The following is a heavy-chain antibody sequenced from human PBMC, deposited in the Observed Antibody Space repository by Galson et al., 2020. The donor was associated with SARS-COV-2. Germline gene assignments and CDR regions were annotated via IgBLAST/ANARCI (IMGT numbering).Heavy chain of an antibody. Sequence: GGSLRLSCAASGFTFSTYAMHWVRQAPDKGLEWVAVISYDGSNKYYADSVKGRFTISRDNSKNTVYLQMSSLRAEDTSVYYCARIWDSNWYFDRWGRGTLVTVSS. J-gene: IGHJ2*01. CDR1: GFTFSTYA. V-gene: IGHV3-30*04. D-gene: IGHD6-13*01. CDR2: ISYDGSNK. CDR3: ARIWDSNWYFDR.